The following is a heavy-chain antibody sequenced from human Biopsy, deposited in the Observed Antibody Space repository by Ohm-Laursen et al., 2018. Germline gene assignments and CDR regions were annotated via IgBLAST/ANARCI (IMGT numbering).Heavy chain of an antibody. Sequence: SDTLSLTCIVSGGSIGSDYWAWIRQSPGKGLEWIAYSHYSGSTNYNPSLRHRVTISVGTSKSQFSLKVTSVTAADTAVYYCAREKYDGSDHYSSPFDSWGQGALVTVSS. J-gene: IGHJ4*02. D-gene: IGHD3-22*01. CDR3: AREKYDGSDHYSSPFDS. V-gene: IGHV4-59*12. CDR1: GGSIGSDY. CDR2: SHYSGST.